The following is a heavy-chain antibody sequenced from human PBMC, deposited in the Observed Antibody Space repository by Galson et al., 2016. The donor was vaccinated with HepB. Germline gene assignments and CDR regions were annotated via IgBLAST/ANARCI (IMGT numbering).Heavy chain of an antibody. V-gene: IGHV2-5*01. J-gene: IGHJ5*02. CDR2: VYWNDDK. Sequence: PALVKPTQTLTLTCTFSGISLSTSGVGVGWIRQPPGKALEWLALVYWNDDKRYRPSLESRLTITKDTSRHQVVLTMTNMDPMDTATYYCALVIPVTGRWFDPWGPGTLVTVSS. CDR1: GISLSTSGVG. D-gene: IGHD2-2*01. CDR3: ALVIPVTGRWFDP.